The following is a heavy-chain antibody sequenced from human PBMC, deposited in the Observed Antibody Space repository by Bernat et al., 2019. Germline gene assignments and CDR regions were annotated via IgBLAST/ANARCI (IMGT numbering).Heavy chain of an antibody. V-gene: IGHV1-69*06. CDR1: GGTFSSYA. Sequence: QVQLVQSGAEVKKPGSSVKVSCKASGGTFSSYAISWVRQAPGQGLEWMGGIIPIFGTANYARKFQGRVTITADKSTSTAYMELSSLRSEDTAVYYCARAQEPGYCSGGSCYVDAFDIWGQGTMVTVSS. J-gene: IGHJ3*02. D-gene: IGHD2-15*01. CDR2: IIPIFGTA. CDR3: ARAQEPGYCSGGSCYVDAFDI.